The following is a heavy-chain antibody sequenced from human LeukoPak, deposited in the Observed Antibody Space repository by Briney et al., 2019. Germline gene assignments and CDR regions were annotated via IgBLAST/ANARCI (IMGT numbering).Heavy chain of an antibody. V-gene: IGHV3-21*01. CDR2: ISIRRSNI. CDR3: ARDGSSGYYSFDY. Sequence: GVTLRLSCAASGFTFSSYSMNWVRHAPGKGLEWVSSISIRRSNIYYADSVKAGFAISRDNAKTSLNLQMNSRRAEDTAVYYRARDGSSGYYSFDYWGQGTLVTVSS. D-gene: IGHD3-22*01. CDR1: GFTFSSYS. J-gene: IGHJ4*02.